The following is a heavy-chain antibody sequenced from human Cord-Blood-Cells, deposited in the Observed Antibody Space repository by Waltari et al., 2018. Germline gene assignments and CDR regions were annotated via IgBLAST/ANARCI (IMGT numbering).Heavy chain of an antibody. D-gene: IGHD5-18*01. J-gene: IGHJ3*02. CDR3: ASRGYSYGYLFDI. CDR2: IIPIFGTA. CDR1: GGTSSSYA. V-gene: IGHV1-69*01. Sequence: QVQLVQSGAEVKKPGSSVKVSCKASGGTSSSYAISWVRQAPGHGLEWMGGIIPIFGTANYAQKFQGRVTITADESTSTAYMELSSLRSEDTAVYYCASRGYSYGYLFDIWGQGTMVTVSS.